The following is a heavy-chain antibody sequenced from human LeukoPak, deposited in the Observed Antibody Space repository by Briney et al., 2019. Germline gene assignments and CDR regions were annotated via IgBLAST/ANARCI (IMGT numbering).Heavy chain of an antibody. Sequence: SETLSLTCTVSGGSISSYYWSWIRQPPGKGLEWIGYIYYSGSTNYNPSLKSRVTISVDTSKNQFSLKLSSVTAADTAVYYCARGVFGVVIIGDYFVLDYWGQGTLVTVSS. CDR2: IYYSGST. D-gene: IGHD3-3*01. CDR1: GGSISSYY. V-gene: IGHV4-59*01. J-gene: IGHJ4*02. CDR3: ARGVFGVVIIGDYFVLDY.